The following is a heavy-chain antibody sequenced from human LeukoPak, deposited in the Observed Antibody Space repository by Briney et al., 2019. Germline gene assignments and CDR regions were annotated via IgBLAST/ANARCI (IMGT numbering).Heavy chain of an antibody. CDR2: ISPDGGDE. D-gene: IGHD2-2*01. CDR3: SGRSGFSSIY. J-gene: IGHJ4*02. CDR1: GFTFNTHW. Sequence: GGSLRLSCEASGFTFNTHWMNWVRQTPGKGLEWMANISPDGGDEFYVDSVKGRFTISRDNAKNSVYLQVNNLTAEDTGVYYCSGRSGFSSIYWGQGILVTVSS. V-gene: IGHV3-7*01.